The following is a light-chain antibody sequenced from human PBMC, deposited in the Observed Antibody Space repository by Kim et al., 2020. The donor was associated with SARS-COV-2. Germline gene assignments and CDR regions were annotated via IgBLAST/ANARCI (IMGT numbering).Light chain of an antibody. CDR2: GAS. CDR1: QGGLASY. V-gene: IGKV3-20*01. J-gene: IGKJ1*01. Sequence: PRGSGAPSCRARQGGLASYLAWYQHQPGQSPRLLIYGASSRATGIPDRFRGSVSRTDFTLTISRLQPEDFAVYYCQQYGTSPRTFGQGTKVDIK. CDR3: QQYGTSPRT.